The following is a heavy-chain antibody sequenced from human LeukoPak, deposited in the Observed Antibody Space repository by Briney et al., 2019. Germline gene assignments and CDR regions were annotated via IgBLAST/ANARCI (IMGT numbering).Heavy chain of an antibody. J-gene: IGHJ4*02. CDR3: AKQYSGYDPFDY. CDR2: IFYSGST. CDR1: GDSISSSSSY. V-gene: IGHV4-39*01. D-gene: IGHD5-12*01. Sequence: SETLSLTCTVSGDSISSSSSYWGWIRQPPGKGLEWIGSIFYSGSTFYNPSLKSRVTISVDTSKNQFSLKLSSVTAADTAVYYCAKQYSGYDPFDYWGQGTLVTVSS.